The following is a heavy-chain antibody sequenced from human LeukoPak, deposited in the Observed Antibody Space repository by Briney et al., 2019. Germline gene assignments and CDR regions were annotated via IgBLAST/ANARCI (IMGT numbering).Heavy chain of an antibody. D-gene: IGHD4-17*01. CDR1: GGSISSYY. V-gene: IGHV4-59*01. J-gene: IGHJ3*02. CDR3: ARDSTVADDAFDI. CDR2: IYYSGST. Sequence: SETLSLTCTVSGGSISSYYWSWIRQPPGKGLEWIGYIYYSGSTNYNPSRKSRVTISVDKSKNQFSLKLSSVTAADTAVYYCARDSTVADDAFDIWGQGTMVTVSS.